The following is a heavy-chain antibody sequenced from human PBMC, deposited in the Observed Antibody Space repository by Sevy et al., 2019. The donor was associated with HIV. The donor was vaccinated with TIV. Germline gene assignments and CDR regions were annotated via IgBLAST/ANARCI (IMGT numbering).Heavy chain of an antibody. CDR2: ISAYNGNT. V-gene: IGHV1-18*01. J-gene: IGHJ4*02. D-gene: IGHD6-13*01. Sequence: ASVKVSCKASGYTFTSYGISWVRQAPGQGLEWMGWISAYNGNTNYAQKLQGRVTMTTDTSTSTAYMELRSLRAEDTAVYYCARATAAAGHFDYWGQGTLVTVSS. CDR3: ARATAAAGHFDY. CDR1: GYTFTSYG.